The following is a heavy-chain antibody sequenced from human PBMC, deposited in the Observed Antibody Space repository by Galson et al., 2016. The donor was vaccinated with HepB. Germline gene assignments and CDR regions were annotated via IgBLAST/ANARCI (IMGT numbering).Heavy chain of an antibody. CDR1: GFTFADYA. CDR2: IAWNGVTL. V-gene: IGHV3-9*01. Sequence: SLRLSCAASGFTFADYAMHWVRQAPGKGLEWVSTIAWNGVTLGYADSVRGRFTISRDNSKNSLYLQMNSLRLEDTAFYYCAGYCSSANCYKVQDFWGQGILVTVSS. J-gene: IGHJ4*02. CDR3: AGYCSSANCYKVQDF. D-gene: IGHD2-2*02.